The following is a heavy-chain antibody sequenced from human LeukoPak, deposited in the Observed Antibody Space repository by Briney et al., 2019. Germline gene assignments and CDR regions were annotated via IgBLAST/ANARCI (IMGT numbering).Heavy chain of an antibody. CDR3: TKGGGVHSHSD. J-gene: IGHJ4*02. Sequence: GGSLRLSCAASGFTFSSYAMSWVRQAPGGGLQWVSSIGGSSSYKYYADSVKGRFTISRDNAKNSLFLQMNSLRAEDTAVYYCTKGGGVHSHSDWGQGTLVTVSS. V-gene: IGHV3-21*04. CDR2: IGGSSSYK. D-gene: IGHD3-10*01. CDR1: GFTFSSYA.